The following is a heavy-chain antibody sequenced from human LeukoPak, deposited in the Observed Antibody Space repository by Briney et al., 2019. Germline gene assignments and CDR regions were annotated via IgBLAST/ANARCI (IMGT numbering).Heavy chain of an antibody. Sequence: GGSLILSCAASGFTFSSYSMNWVRQAPGKGLEWVSSISSSSSYIYYADSVKGRFTISRDNAKNSLYLKMNGLRAEDTAVYYCARPILRFGEPGAFDIWGQGTMVTVSS. CDR1: GFTFSSYS. CDR3: ARPILRFGEPGAFDI. D-gene: IGHD3-10*01. J-gene: IGHJ3*02. V-gene: IGHV3-21*01. CDR2: ISSSSSYI.